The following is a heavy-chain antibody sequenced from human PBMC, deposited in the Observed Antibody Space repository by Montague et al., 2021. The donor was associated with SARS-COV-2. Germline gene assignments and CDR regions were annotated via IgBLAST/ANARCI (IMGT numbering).Heavy chain of an antibody. CDR2: ISYEGSDK. Sequence: SRRLSCAASGFPFSNYGMEWVRQAPGKGLEWVAVISYEGSDKYYADSVKGRFTISRDNSKNTLYLQMNNLRTEDTAVYYCAKGPFYSSSPHWFDPWGQGILVTVSS. J-gene: IGHJ5*02. CDR3: AKGPFYSSSPHWFDP. V-gene: IGHV3-30*18. CDR1: GFPFSNYG. D-gene: IGHD6-13*01.